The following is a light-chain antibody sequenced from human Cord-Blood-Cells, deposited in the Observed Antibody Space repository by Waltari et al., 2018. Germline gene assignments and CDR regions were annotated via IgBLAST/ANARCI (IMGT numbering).Light chain of an antibody. J-gene: IGKJ1*01. CDR3: QQSYSTPPRT. V-gene: IGKV1-39*01. Sequence: DIQMTQSPSYLSASVGDRVTITCRASQSISSYLNWYQQKPGKDPKLLIYAASSLQSGVPSRFSGSGSGTDFTLTISSLQPEDFATYYCQQSYSTPPRTFGQGTKVEIK. CDR1: QSISSY. CDR2: AAS.